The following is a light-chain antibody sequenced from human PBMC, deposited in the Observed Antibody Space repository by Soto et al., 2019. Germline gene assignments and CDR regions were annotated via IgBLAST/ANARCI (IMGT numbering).Light chain of an antibody. Sequence: EIVLTQSPGTLSLSPGDRATLSCRASQSLGSTYLAWFQQRPGQAPRLLLFATSTRAPGVPARFTGSRSGAEFTLTIIGLEPEDFAVYYCQQYSGSLPWTFGQGTNVEI. CDR1: QSLGSTY. CDR3: QQYSGSLPWT. V-gene: IGKV3-20*01. J-gene: IGKJ1*01. CDR2: ATS.